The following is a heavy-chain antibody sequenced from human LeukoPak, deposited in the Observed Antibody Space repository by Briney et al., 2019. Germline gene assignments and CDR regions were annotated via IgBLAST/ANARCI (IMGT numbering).Heavy chain of an antibody. Sequence: ASVKVSCKASGYTFTSYGIIWVRQAPGQGLEWMGWISPYNGNTNYVQKLQGRVTMTTDTSTSTAYMELRSLRSDDTAVYYCARGENLWGLYGSGSQKSLDHRGQGTLVTVSS. V-gene: IGHV1-18*04. CDR2: ISPYNGNT. J-gene: IGHJ4*02. D-gene: IGHD3-10*01. CDR3: ARGENLWGLYGSGSQKSLDH. CDR1: GYTFTSYG.